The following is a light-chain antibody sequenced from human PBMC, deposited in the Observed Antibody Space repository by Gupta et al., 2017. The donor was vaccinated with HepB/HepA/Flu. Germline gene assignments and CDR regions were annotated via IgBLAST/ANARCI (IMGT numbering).Light chain of an antibody. Sequence: EIVLTHSPGTLSLSPGERATLPCRASQSVSSSYLAWYQQKPGQAPRLLIYGASSRATGIPDRFSGSGSETDFTLTISRLEPEDFAVYYCQQYGSSPFTFGPGTKVDIK. CDR1: QSVSSSY. V-gene: IGKV3-20*01. CDR3: QQYGSSPFT. J-gene: IGKJ3*01. CDR2: GAS.